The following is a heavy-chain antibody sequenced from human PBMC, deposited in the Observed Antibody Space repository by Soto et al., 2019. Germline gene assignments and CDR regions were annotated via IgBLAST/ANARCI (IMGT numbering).Heavy chain of an antibody. CDR2: ISYDGSNK. Sequence: QVQLVESGGGVVQPGRSLRLSCAASGFTFSSYGMHWVRQAPGKGLEWVAVISYDGSNKYYADSVKGRFTISRDNSKNTLYLQMNSLRAEDTAVYYCAKEWHDLWSGRYYFDYWGQGTLVTVSS. J-gene: IGHJ4*02. V-gene: IGHV3-30*18. CDR1: GFTFSSYG. CDR3: AKEWHDLWSGRYYFDY. D-gene: IGHD3-3*01.